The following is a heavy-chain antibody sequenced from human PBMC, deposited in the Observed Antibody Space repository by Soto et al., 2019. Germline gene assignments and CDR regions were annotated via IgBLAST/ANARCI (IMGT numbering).Heavy chain of an antibody. CDR2: IYNSGIT. V-gene: IGHV4-30-4*01. CDR1: GGSISSGDYS. Sequence: SETLSLTCTVSGGSISSGDYSWSWVRQSPGKGLEWIGHIYNSGITYYNPSLKSRVVISIDTSRNQFSLRLNSLTAADRAVYFCARGVTVFGLVSRFLPDPSAQRTVVTVSS. D-gene: IGHD3-3*01. CDR3: ARGVTVFGLVSRFLPDP. J-gene: IGHJ5*02.